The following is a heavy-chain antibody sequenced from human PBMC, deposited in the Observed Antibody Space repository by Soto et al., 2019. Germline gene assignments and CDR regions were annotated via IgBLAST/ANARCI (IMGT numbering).Heavy chain of an antibody. Sequence: ASVKVSCKASGYTFTSYGISWVRQAPGQGLEWMGWISAYNGNTNYARKLQGRVTMTTDTSTSTAYMELRSLRSDDTAVYYCARVWGREWLRGKPMDVWGKGTTVTVSS. V-gene: IGHV1-18*01. CDR3: ARVWGREWLRGKPMDV. J-gene: IGHJ6*03. CDR2: ISAYNGNT. D-gene: IGHD5-12*01. CDR1: GYTFTSYG.